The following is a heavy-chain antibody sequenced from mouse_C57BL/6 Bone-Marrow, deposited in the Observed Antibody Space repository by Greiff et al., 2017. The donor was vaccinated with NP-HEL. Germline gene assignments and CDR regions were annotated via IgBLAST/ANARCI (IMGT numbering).Heavy chain of an antibody. CDR2: IDPENGDT. D-gene: IGHD1-1*01. J-gene: IGHJ2*01. CDR1: GLNIKDDY. Sequence: EVQLQQSGAELVRPGASVKLSCTASGLNIKDDYMHWVKQRPEQGLEWIGWIDPENGDTEYASKFQGKATITADTSSNTAYLQLSSLTSEDTAVYYCTYYSYSFDYWGQGTTLTVSS. CDR3: TYYSYSFDY. V-gene: IGHV14-4*01.